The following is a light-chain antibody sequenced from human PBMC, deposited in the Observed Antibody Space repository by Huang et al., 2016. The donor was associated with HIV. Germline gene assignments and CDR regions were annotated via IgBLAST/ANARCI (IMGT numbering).Light chain of an antibody. CDR3: QQYNNWLT. CDR2: DAS. Sequence: EIVMTQSPATLSVSLGERVTLSCWASQSAGSRLAWYQQRPGQAPRLLIYDASTRANGIPARFGGTGSGTDFTLTISGVQSEDFAVYYCQQYNNWLTFGGGTKVDLK. J-gene: IGKJ4*01. V-gene: IGKV3D-15*01. CDR1: QSAGSR.